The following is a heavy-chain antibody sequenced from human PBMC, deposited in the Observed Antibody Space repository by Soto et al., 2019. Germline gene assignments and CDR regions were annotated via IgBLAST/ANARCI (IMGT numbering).Heavy chain of an antibody. V-gene: IGHV3-30*18. CDR3: AKAEEDSRGWYRLDP. J-gene: IGHJ5*02. Sequence: QVQLVESGGGVVQPGRSLRLSCAASGFTFSSYGMHWVRQAPGKGLEWVAVISYDGSNKYYADSVKGRFTISRDNSKNTRYLQMNGLRAEDTAVYYCAKAEEDSRGWYRLDPWGQGALVTVAS. CDR2: ISYDGSNK. D-gene: IGHD6-19*01. CDR1: GFTFSSYG.